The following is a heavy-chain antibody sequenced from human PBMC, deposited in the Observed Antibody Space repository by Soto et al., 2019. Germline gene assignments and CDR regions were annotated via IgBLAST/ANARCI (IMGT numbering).Heavy chain of an antibody. CDR2: ISAYNGNT. CDR3: ARDRVRTPEGVDSFDL. D-gene: IGHD3-10*01. Sequence: QVQLVQSGGEVKKPGASVKVACKASGYSFDDYGISWVRQVPGQGLEWMGWISAYNGNTNFAQRFQGRVTLTTDTSTSTAYMEVRSLRSDDTAVYFCARDRVRTPEGVDSFDLWGQGTLVTVS. J-gene: IGHJ3*01. CDR1: GYSFDDYG. V-gene: IGHV1-18*01.